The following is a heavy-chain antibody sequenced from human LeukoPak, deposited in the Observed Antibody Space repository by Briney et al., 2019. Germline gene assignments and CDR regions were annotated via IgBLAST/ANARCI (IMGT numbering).Heavy chain of an antibody. CDR3: ARDEGSSPLDY. CDR1: GGTFSIYA. D-gene: IGHD6-6*01. Sequence: VASVKVSCKASGGTFSIYAISWVRQAPGQGLEWMGGIIPIFGTANYAQKFQGRVTITADESTSTAYMELSSLRSEDTAVYYCARDEGSSPLDYLGQGTLVTVSS. CDR2: IIPIFGTA. J-gene: IGHJ4*02. V-gene: IGHV1-69*13.